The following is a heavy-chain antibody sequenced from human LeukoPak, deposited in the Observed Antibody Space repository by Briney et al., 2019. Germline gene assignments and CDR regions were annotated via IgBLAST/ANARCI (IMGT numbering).Heavy chain of an antibody. D-gene: IGHD2-2*01. CDR1: GYTFSGNY. V-gene: IGHV1-2*02. CDR3: ARDHCATTGCYEDYYYGLDV. CDR2: INPNNGGT. Sequence: ASVKVSCKASGYTFSGNYIQWVRQAPGQGLEGMGWINPNNGGTNYAQNFQGRVTMTRDTSISTAYMELSRLTSDDTAGYYCARDHCATTGCYEDYYYGLDVWGQGTTVTVSS. J-gene: IGHJ6*02.